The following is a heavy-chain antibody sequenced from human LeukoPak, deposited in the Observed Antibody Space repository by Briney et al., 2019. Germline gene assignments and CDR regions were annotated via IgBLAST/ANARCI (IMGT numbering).Heavy chain of an antibody. CDR3: AREDKGEYYYDSSGYYDYAFDI. V-gene: IGHV1-18*01. D-gene: IGHD3-22*01. J-gene: IGHJ3*02. CDR2: ISAYNGNT. Sequence: ASVKVSCKASGYTFTSYGISWVRQAPGQGLEWMGWISAYNGNTNYAQKLQGRVTMTTDTSTSTAYMELSSLRSEDTAVYYCAREDKGEYYYDSSGYYDYAFDIWGQGTMVTVSS. CDR1: GYTFTSYG.